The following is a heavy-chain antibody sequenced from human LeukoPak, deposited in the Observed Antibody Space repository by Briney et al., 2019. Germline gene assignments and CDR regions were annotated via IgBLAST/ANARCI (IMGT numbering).Heavy chain of an antibody. CDR2: IYYSGST. V-gene: IGHV4-39*01. CDR1: GGSIASSSYY. Sequence: PSETLSLTCTVSGGSIASSSYYWGWIRQPPGKGLEWIGSIYYSGSTYYNPSLKSRITISVDTSKNQFSLKLSSVTAADTAVYYCARQINVVVIADYWGQGTLVTVSS. J-gene: IGHJ4*02. CDR3: ARQINVVVIADY. D-gene: IGHD2-21*01.